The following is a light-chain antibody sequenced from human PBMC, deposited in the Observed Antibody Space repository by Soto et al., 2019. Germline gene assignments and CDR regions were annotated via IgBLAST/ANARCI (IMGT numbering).Light chain of an antibody. CDR2: DVH. V-gene: IGLV2-14*01. CDR3: SSFTSSGTRV. CDR1: SSDIGGYNY. Sequence: QSALTQPASVSGSPGQSITISCTGTSSDIGGYNYVSWFQQHPDRAPKLMIYDVHGRPSGVSSRFSGSKSGNTASLTISGLQAEDEADYYCSSFTSSGTRVFGTGTKLTVL. J-gene: IGLJ1*01.